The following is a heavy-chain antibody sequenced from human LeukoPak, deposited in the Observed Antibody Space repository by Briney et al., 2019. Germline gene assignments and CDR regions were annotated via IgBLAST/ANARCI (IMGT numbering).Heavy chain of an antibody. J-gene: IGHJ6*02. Sequence: SETLSLTCAVYGGSFSSYYWTWIRQPPGKGMEWIGEINHSASTNYNPSLKSRVTISVDTSKNQFSLKLSSVTAADTAVYYCARAYGDKSFPLYDYYGMDVWGQGTTVTVSS. V-gene: IGHV4-34*01. CDR2: INHSAST. D-gene: IGHD4-17*01. CDR1: GGSFSSYY. CDR3: ARAYGDKSFPLYDYYGMDV.